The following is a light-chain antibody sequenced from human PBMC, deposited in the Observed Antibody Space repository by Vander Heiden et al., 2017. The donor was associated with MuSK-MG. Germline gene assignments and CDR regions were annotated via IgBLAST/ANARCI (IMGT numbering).Light chain of an antibody. Sequence: ALTPPSSVCASPGQSLTISCTSTSSDVGGYNYVFWYQQHPGNTPKLMIYEVSNRPSGVSTRFSGSKYGNTASLTISGLQAEAEADYYCSSYTSSSTLYVFGTGTKVTVL. CDR1: SSDVGGYNY. CDR2: EVS. J-gene: IGLJ1*01. CDR3: SSYTSSSTLYV. V-gene: IGLV2-14*01.